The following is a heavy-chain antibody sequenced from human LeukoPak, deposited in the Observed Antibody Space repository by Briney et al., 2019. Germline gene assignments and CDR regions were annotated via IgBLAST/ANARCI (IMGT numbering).Heavy chain of an antibody. D-gene: IGHD6-19*01. CDR2: IRYDGSNK. J-gene: IGHJ4*02. Sequence: GGSLRLSCAASGFTFSSYGMHWVRQAPGKGLEWVAFIRYDGSNKYYADSVKGRFTISRDNAKNTLYLQMNSLRAEDTAVYYCARGGEKYSSGWYCFDYWGQGTLVTVSS. CDR1: GFTFSSYG. CDR3: ARGGEKYSSGWYCFDY. V-gene: IGHV3-30*02.